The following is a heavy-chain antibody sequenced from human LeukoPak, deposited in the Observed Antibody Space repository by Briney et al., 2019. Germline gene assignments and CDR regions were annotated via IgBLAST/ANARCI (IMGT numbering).Heavy chain of an antibody. D-gene: IGHD2-2*02. CDR3: ARQARYCTRTTCYSGANFDH. CDR1: GGSISSTSYY. V-gene: IGHV4-39*01. J-gene: IGHJ4*02. Sequence: PSETLSLTCTVSGGSISSTSYYWGWIRQPPGMGLEWIGNTFYGGSPHYNPSLKSRVTISVDTSKNQFSLKLSSVTAADTAVYYCARQARYCTRTTCYSGANFDHWGQGTLVTVSS. CDR2: TFYGGSP.